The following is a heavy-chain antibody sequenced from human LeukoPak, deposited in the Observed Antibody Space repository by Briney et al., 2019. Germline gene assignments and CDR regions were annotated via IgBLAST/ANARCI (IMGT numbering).Heavy chain of an antibody. CDR3: ARHRVGATDY. D-gene: IGHD1-26*01. J-gene: IGHJ4*02. CDR1: GYSISSSYY. Sequence: SETLSLTCTVSGYSISSSYYWGWIRQPPGKGLEWIGSIYHSGSTYYNPSLKSRVTISVDTSMNQFSLKLRSVTAADTAVYYCARHRVGATDYWGQGTLVTVSS. V-gene: IGHV4-38-2*02. CDR2: IYHSGST.